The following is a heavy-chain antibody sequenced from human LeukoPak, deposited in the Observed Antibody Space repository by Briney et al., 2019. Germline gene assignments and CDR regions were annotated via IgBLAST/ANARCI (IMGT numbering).Heavy chain of an antibody. CDR2: INPNSGGT. V-gene: IGHV1-2*02. Sequence: ASVKVSCKASGYTFTGYYMHWVRQAPGQGLEWMGWINPNSGGTNYAQKFQGRVTMTRDTSISTAYMELSRLRSDDTAVYYCARAVGGGSYSSSWYDWFDPWGQGTLVTVSS. D-gene: IGHD6-13*01. CDR1: GYTFTGYY. J-gene: IGHJ5*02. CDR3: ARAVGGGSYSSSWYDWFDP.